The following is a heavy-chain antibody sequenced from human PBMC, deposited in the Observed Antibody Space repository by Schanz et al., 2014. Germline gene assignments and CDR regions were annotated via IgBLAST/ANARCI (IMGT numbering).Heavy chain of an antibody. CDR3: ARAQGVIRLYYGVDV. D-gene: IGHD3-10*01. CDR1: GFTFSTYW. V-gene: IGHV3-7*03. Sequence: EVQLVESGGGLVQPGGSLRLSCAASGFTFSTYWMSWVRQAPGKGLEWVANIKQDESERSYVDSVKGRFTISRDNSMNTVYLQMNSLRSDDAAVYYCARAQGVIRLYYGVDVWGQGTTVTVSS. CDR2: IKQDESER. J-gene: IGHJ6*02.